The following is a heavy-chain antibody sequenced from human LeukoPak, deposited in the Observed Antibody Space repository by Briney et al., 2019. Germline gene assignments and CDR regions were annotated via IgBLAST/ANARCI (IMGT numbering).Heavy chain of an antibody. CDR3: ARHGTATMVRGVMVS. CDR2: IYYSGST. Sequence: SETLSLTCTVSGGSISSYYRSWIRQPPGKGLEWIGYIYYSGSTNYNPSLKSRVTISVDTSKNQFSLKLSSVTAADTAVYYCARHGTATMVRGVMVSWGQGTLVTVSS. D-gene: IGHD3-10*01. CDR1: GGSISSYY. J-gene: IGHJ5*02. V-gene: IGHV4-59*08.